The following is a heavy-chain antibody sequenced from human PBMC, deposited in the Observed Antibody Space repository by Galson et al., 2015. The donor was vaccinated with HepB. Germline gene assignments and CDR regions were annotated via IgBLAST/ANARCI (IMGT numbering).Heavy chain of an antibody. V-gene: IGHV3-73*01. Sequence: SLRLSCAASGFNVGGSAIHWVRQASGKGPEWVGRIRSKASNYATCLVPALEGRFTISRDDSKNMAYLHMRSLKADDTAVYYCARLGDFSGYTSAWGQGTQITVSS. CDR3: ARLGDFSGYTSA. CDR1: GFNVGGSA. D-gene: IGHD5-18*01. CDR2: IRSKASNYAT. J-gene: IGHJ4*02.